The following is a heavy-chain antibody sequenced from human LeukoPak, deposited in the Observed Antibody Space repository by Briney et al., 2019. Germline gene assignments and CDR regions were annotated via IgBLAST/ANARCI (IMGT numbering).Heavy chain of an antibody. CDR1: GGSISSSSYY. CDR3: AQGRGYGNGWYFDL. D-gene: IGHD6-25*01. Sequence: PSETLSLTCTVSGGSISSSSYYWGWIRQPPGKGLEWIGNIFYGGITQYNPSVKSRVAISVDTSKNHFSLKLSSVTAADTAVYYCAQGRGYGNGWYFDLWGHGTLVTVSS. J-gene: IGHJ2*01. CDR2: IFYGGIT. V-gene: IGHV4-39*02.